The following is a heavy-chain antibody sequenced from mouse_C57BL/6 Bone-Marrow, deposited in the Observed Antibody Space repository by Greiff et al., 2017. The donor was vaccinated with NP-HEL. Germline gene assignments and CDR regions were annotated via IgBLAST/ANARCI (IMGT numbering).Heavy chain of an antibody. V-gene: IGHV1-59*01. D-gene: IGHD2-4*01. CDR1: GYTFTSYW. J-gene: IGHJ3*01. Sequence: VQLQQPGAELVRPGTSVKLSCKASGYTFTSYWMHWVKQRPGQGLEWIGVIDPSDSYTNYNQKFKGKATLTVDTSSSTAYMQLSSLTSEGSAGYYCARDYDHEEAYWGQGTLVTVSA. CDR2: IDPSDSYT. CDR3: ARDYDHEEAY.